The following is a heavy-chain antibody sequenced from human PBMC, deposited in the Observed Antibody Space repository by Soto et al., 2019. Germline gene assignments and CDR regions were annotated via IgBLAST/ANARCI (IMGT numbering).Heavy chain of an antibody. CDR1: GGTFSSYA. J-gene: IGHJ3*02. Sequence: QVQLVQSGAEVKKPGSSVKVSYKASGGTFSSYAISWVRQAPGQGLEWMGGIIPIFGTANYAQKFQGRVTITADESTSTAYMELSSLRSEDTAVYYCARDLSFGELSSPYAFDIWGQGTMVTVSS. CDR3: ARDLSFGELSSPYAFDI. CDR2: IIPIFGTA. D-gene: IGHD3-16*02. V-gene: IGHV1-69*01.